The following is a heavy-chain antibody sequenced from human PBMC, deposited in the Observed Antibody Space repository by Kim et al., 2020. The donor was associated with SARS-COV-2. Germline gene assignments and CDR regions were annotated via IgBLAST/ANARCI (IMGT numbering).Heavy chain of an antibody. CDR1: GLSVSSHY. D-gene: IGHD4-17*01. Sequence: GGSLRLSCAASGLSVSSHYMSWVRQAPGKGLEWLSVIHSVGDTYYADSLKGRFTISRDTSKNTVYLQMNSLRLEDTAMYYCVRDPGYGEPVDYWGQGTLV. CDR2: IHSVGDT. CDR3: VRDPGYGEPVDY. J-gene: IGHJ4*02. V-gene: IGHV3-66*01.